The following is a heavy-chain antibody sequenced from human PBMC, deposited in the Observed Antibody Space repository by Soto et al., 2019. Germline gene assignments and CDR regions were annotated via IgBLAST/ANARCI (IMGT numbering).Heavy chain of an antibody. CDR3: ARRSGTTIFDY. CDR1: GYTFSNSG. CDR2: IRIYNDDT. Sequence: QVPLVQSGAEVQKPGASVKVSCQASGYTFSNSGIGGVRQAPGQGLEWMGWIRIYNDDTHYAQKFQGRVTMTAETSTTTAYMDLSNRTSDDTAVYFCARRSGTTIFDYWGPGTLVIVSS. V-gene: IGHV1-18*04. D-gene: IGHD1-1*01. J-gene: IGHJ4*02.